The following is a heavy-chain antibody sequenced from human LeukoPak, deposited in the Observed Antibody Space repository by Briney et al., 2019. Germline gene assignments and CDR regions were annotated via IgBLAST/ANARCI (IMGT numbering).Heavy chain of an antibody. CDR3: AKKYSTGLDP. J-gene: IGHJ5*02. V-gene: IGHV3-23*01. CDR2: ISGSGSNT. CDR1: GVTFSSYA. D-gene: IGHD1-26*01. Sequence: GGSLRLSCAASGVTFSSYAMSWVRQAPGKGLEWVSDISGSGSNTYYADSVKGRFTISRDNSKNTLYLQMNSLRVEDTAVYYCAKKYSTGLDPWGQGTLVTVSS.